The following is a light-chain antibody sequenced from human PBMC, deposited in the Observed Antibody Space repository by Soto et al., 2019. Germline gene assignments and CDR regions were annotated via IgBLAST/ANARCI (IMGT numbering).Light chain of an antibody. CDR3: QQYDNLLPT. V-gene: IGKV1-33*01. J-gene: IGKJ2*01. CDR2: DAS. CDR1: QDISNY. Sequence: DIQMTQSPSSLSASVGDRVTITCQASQDISNYLNWYQQKPGKAPKLLNYDASNLETGVPSRFSGSGSGTDFTFTISSLQPEDIATYYCQQYDNLLPTFGQGTKLEIK.